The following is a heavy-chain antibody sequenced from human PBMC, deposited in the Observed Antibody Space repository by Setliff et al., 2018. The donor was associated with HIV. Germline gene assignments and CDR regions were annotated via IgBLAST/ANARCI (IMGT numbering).Heavy chain of an antibody. CDR3: ARPHSGRGGGAYFDP. V-gene: IGHV4-38-2*01. CDR2: IYHSGST. D-gene: IGHD6-19*01. J-gene: IGHJ5*02. CDR1: GFTVSANY. Sequence: PSETLRLSCAVSGFTVSANYMHWVRQPPGKGLEWIGSIYHSGSTYYNPSLKSRVTISLDTSKNQFSLRLTSVTAADTAVYYCARPHSGRGGGAYFDPWGQGILVTVSS.